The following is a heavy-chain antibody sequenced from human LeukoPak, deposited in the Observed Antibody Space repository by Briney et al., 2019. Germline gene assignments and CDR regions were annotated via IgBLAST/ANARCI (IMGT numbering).Heavy chain of an antibody. CDR2: IYYSGST. Sequence: PSETLSLTCTVSGGSISSYYWSWIRHPPGQGLELIGYIYYSGSTNYNPSLKSRVTISVDTSKNQFSLKLSSVTAADTAVYYCARDIVVVPAAMNGGHYYYYGMDVWGQGTTVTVSS. V-gene: IGHV4-59*01. CDR3: ARDIVVVPAAMNGGHYYYYGMDV. CDR1: GGSISSYY. J-gene: IGHJ6*02. D-gene: IGHD2-2*01.